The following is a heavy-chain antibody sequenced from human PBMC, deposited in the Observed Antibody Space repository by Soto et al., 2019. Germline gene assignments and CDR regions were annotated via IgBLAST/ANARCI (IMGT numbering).Heavy chain of an antibody. CDR3: ARYPTYYDFWSGYYVGMDV. D-gene: IGHD3-3*01. V-gene: IGHV1-69*06. Sequence: QVQLVQSGAEVKKPGSSVKVSCKASGGTFSIYAISWVRQAPGQGLEWMGGIVAIFGTENYAQKFQGRVTITADKSTRPAYMEMRSLRSEDAAVYYCARYPTYYDFWSGYYVGMDVWGQGTTVTVSS. CDR2: IVAIFGTE. CDR1: GGTFSIYA. J-gene: IGHJ6*02.